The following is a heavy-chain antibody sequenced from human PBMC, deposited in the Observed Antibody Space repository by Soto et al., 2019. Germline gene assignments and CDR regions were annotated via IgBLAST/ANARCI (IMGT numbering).Heavy chain of an antibody. J-gene: IGHJ4*02. CDR3: ARPVSAPGVGATHFDY. D-gene: IGHD1-26*01. Sequence: GESMKISCKGSGYNFTSYWIGWVRKLPGKGLEWMGIIYPGDSDTRYSPSFQGQVTISADKSISTAYLQWSSLKASDTAMYYCARPVSAPGVGATHFDYWGQGTLVTVSS. CDR1: GYNFTSYW. V-gene: IGHV5-51*01. CDR2: IYPGDSDT.